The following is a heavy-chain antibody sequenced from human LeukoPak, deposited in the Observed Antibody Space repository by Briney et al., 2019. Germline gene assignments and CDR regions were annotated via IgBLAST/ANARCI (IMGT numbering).Heavy chain of an antibody. D-gene: IGHD6-6*01. CDR2: IYYSGST. V-gene: IGHV4-30-4*08. Sequence: TPSETLSLTCTVSGGSISSGDYYWSWIRQPPGKGLEWIGYIYYSGSTYYNPSLKSRVTISVDTSKNQFSLKLSSVTAADTAVYYCARGREQLGDIDYWGQETLVTVSS. J-gene: IGHJ4*02. CDR1: GGSISSGDYY. CDR3: ARGREQLGDIDY.